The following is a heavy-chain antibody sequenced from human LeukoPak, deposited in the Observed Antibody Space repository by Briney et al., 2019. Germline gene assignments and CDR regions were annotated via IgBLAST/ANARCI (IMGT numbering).Heavy chain of an antibody. CDR1: GGSISTYY. J-gene: IGHJ4*02. V-gene: IGHV4-4*07. CDR3: ARASYSYDINGWVPFDY. Sequence: SETLSLTCTVSGGSISTYYWSWIRQPAGKGLEWIGRIYTSGSTNYNPSLKSRVTISGDTSKNQFSLRLSSVTAADTAVYYCARASYSYDINGWVPFDYWGQGTLVTVSS. CDR2: IYTSGST. D-gene: IGHD3-22*01.